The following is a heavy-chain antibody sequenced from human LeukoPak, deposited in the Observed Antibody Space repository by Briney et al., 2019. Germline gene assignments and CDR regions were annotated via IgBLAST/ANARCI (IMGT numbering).Heavy chain of an antibody. D-gene: IGHD3-10*01. V-gene: IGHV1-46*01. CDR1: GYTFTSYY. J-gene: IGHJ5*02. CDR2: INPSGGST. Sequence: ASVKVSCKASGYTFTSYYMHWVRQAPGQGLEWMGIINPSGGSTSYAQKFQGRVTMTTDTSTSTAYMELRSLRSDDTAVYYCARDDPGMVRGVIGGFDPWGQGTLVTVSS. CDR3: ARDDPGMVRGVIGGFDP.